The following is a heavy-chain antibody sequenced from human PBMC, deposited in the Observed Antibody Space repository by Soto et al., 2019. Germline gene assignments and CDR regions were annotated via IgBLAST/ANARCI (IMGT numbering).Heavy chain of an antibody. D-gene: IGHD5-12*01. CDR1: GGSISSGGYS. Sequence: SETLSLTCAVSGGSISSGGYSWSWIRQPPGKGLEWIGEINHSGSTNYNPSLKSRVTISVDTSKNQFSLKLSSVTAADTAVYYCARGPLLSRGYSGYSTGRGPPFQAQTIDYWGQGTLVTVSS. V-gene: IGHV4-30-2*01. J-gene: IGHJ4*02. CDR2: INHSGST. CDR3: ARGPLLSRGYSGYSTGRGPPFQAQTIDY.